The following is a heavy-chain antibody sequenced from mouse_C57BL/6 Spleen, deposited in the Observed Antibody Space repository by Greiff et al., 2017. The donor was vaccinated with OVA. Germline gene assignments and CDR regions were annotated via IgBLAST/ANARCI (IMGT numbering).Heavy chain of an antibody. V-gene: IGHV14-2*01. Sequence: EVQLVESGAELVKPGASVKLSCTASGFNIKDYYMHWVKQRTEQGLEWIGRIDPEDGETKYAPKFQGKATITADTSSNTAYLQLSSLTSEDTAVYYCARSGGGLGGLISYAMDYWGQGTSVTVSS. CDR3: ARSGGGLGGLISYAMDY. D-gene: IGHD2-10*02. J-gene: IGHJ4*01. CDR2: IDPEDGET. CDR1: GFNIKDYY.